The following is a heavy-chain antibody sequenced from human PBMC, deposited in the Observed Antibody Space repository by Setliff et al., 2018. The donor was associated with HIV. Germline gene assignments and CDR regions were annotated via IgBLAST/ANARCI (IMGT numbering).Heavy chain of an antibody. D-gene: IGHD5-18*01. J-gene: IGHJ5*02. V-gene: IGHV4-59*11. CDR3: GRVKARGIHLWFWDA. CDR2: IYYSGST. Sequence: SETLSLTCTVSGGSISSHYWSWIRQPPGKGLEWIGYIYYSGSTNYNPSLQGRVTMTTDTSTSTAYMELRSLRSDDTAVYYCGRVKARGIHLWFWDAWGQGTLVTVSS. CDR1: GGSISSHY.